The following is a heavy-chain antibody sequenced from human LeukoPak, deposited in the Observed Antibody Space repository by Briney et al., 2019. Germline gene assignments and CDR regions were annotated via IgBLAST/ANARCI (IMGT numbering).Heavy chain of an antibody. CDR1: GYTFTSYD. D-gene: IGHD3-22*01. V-gene: IGHV1-8*01. CDR3: ARVGLAGYYPDDY. J-gene: IGHJ4*02. CDR2: MNPNSGNT. Sequence: ASVTVSCKASGYTFTSYDINWVRQATGQGLEWMGWMNPNSGNTGCAQKFQGRVTMTRNTSISTAYMELSSLRSEDTAVYYCARVGLAGYYPDDYWGQGTLVTVSS.